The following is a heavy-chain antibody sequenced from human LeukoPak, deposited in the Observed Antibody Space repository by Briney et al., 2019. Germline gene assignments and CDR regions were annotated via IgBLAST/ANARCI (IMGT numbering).Heavy chain of an antibody. Sequence: SETLSLTCTVSGGSISSYYWSWIRQPPGKGLEWIGYIYYSGTTNYNPSLKSRVTISVDTSKNQFSLKLSSVTAADTAVYYCARRGYSKTLDYWGQGTLVTVSS. D-gene: IGHD4-11*01. CDR3: ARRGYSKTLDY. CDR2: IYYSGTT. V-gene: IGHV4-59*08. CDR1: GGSISSYY. J-gene: IGHJ4*02.